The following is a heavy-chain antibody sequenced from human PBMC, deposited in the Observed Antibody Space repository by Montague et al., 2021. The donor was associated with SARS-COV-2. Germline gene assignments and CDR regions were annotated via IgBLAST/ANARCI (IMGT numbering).Heavy chain of an antibody. Sequence: SETLSLTCTVSGGSISRSSYDWGWIREPAGKGLEWIGGIYYSGTTYYNPSLQSRVTISVDTSKKQFSLKLCSVTAADTAVYYCARETYTSGWFQQFDYWGQGTLVTVSS. J-gene: IGHJ4*02. CDR2: IYYSGTT. D-gene: IGHD6-19*01. V-gene: IGHV4-39*01. CDR1: GGSISRSSYD. CDR3: ARETYTSGWFQQFDY.